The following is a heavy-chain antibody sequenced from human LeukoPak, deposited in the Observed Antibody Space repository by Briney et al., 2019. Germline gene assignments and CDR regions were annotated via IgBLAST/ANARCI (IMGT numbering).Heavy chain of an antibody. CDR2: ISAYNGNT. V-gene: IGHV1-18*04. Sequence: ASVKVSCKASGYTFTSYSISWVRQAPGQGLEWMGRISAYNGNTNYAQKLQGRVTMTTDTSTSTAYMELRSLRSDDTAVYYCARDSYYYGSGSYYPDYWGQGTLVTVSS. J-gene: IGHJ4*02. CDR3: ARDSYYYGSGSYYPDY. CDR1: GYTFTSYS. D-gene: IGHD3-10*01.